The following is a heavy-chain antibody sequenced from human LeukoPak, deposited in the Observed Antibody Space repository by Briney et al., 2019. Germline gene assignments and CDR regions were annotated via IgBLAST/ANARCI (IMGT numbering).Heavy chain of an antibody. Sequence: ASVKVSCKASGYTFTGYYMHWVRQAPGQGLEWMGWINPNSGGTNYAQKFQGRVTITADESTSTAYMELSSLRSEDTAVYYCARVDYGGNADYWGQGTLVTVSS. CDR1: GYTFTGYY. J-gene: IGHJ4*02. CDR2: INPNSGGT. V-gene: IGHV1-2*02. CDR3: ARVDYGGNADY. D-gene: IGHD4-23*01.